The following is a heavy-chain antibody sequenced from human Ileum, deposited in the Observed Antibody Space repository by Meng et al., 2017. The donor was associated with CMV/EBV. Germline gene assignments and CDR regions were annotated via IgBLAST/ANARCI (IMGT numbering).Heavy chain of an antibody. Sequence: DAGPRLRQPSETLSLTCTVTGGSLTSYYWTWIRQPAGKGLEWIGRIHPTGTTDDNPSLRSRVSMSLDKSKNQFSLKLTSVTAADTAVYYCARAAARGVPVDLWGQGTLVTVSS. CDR3: ARAAARGVPVDL. V-gene: IGHV4-4*07. D-gene: IGHD3-10*01. J-gene: IGHJ5*02. CDR1: GGSLTSYY. CDR2: IHPTGTT.